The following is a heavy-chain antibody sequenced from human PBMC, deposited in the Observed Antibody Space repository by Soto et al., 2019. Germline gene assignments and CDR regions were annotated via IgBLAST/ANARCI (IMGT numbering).Heavy chain of an antibody. D-gene: IGHD1-26*01. Sequence: EVQLVESGGGSVQPGESLRLSCAASGFSFRDYDMHWVRQRKGKGLEWVSALGAARDPYYVGAVKVRFSVSRDNAQNSLFLQRNNLRVDDTAVYFCARAYLGRLPRRADYYYTMDVWGRGTTVTVSS. J-gene: IGHJ6*02. V-gene: IGHV3-13*05. CDR1: GFSFRDYD. CDR2: LGAARDP. CDR3: ARAYLGRLPRRADYYYTMDV.